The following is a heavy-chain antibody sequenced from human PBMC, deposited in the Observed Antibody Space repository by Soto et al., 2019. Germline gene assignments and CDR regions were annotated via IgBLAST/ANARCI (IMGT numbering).Heavy chain of an antibody. CDR1: LFIVSDNY. D-gene: IGHD4-17*01. Sequence: EVRLVQSGGGLVQPGGSLRLSCAASLFIVSDNYMRWVRQAPGKGLEWVSLIYSGGGTDYAESVKGRFTISRDNSKNTLYLQTNSLKAEDTGIYYCATRMTTAPYWGQGTVVTVSS. CDR3: ATRMTTAPY. V-gene: IGHV3-66*01. CDR2: IYSGGGT. J-gene: IGHJ4*02.